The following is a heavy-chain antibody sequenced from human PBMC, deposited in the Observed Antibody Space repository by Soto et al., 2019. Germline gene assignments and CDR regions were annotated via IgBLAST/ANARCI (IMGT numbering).Heavy chain of an antibody. Sequence: EVQLVESGGGLVKPGGSLRLSCAASGFTFSSYSMNWVRQAPGKGLEWVSSISSSSSYIYYADSVKGRFTISRDNAKNSLYLQMNSLRAEDTSVYYCATSSGDYGVYYYYYMDVWGKGTTVTVSS. CDR1: GFTFSSYS. J-gene: IGHJ6*03. CDR2: ISSSSSYI. V-gene: IGHV3-21*01. D-gene: IGHD4-17*01. CDR3: ATSSGDYGVYYYYYMDV.